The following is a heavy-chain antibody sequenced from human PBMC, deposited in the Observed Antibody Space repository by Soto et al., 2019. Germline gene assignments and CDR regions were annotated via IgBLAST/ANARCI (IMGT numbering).Heavy chain of an antibody. D-gene: IGHD3-22*01. Sequence: EVQLLESGGGLVQPGGSLRLSCAASGITISNHPMSWVRQAPGKGLDWVSGISGSGDRTYYADSAKGRFTISKDISKNSLSLQLDNLGVEDTAVYFCVKDDGGYPSTAPHWGQGTLVTVSS. CDR2: ISGSGDRT. J-gene: IGHJ1*01. CDR3: VKDDGGYPSTAPH. CDR1: GITISNHP. V-gene: IGHV3-23*01.